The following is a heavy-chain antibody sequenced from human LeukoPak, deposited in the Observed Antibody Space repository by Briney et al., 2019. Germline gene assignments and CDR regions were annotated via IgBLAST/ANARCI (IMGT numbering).Heavy chain of an antibody. CDR1: RYSFTTYW. CDR3: ARQSYSGSYYMDY. V-gene: IGHV5-51*01. D-gene: IGHD1-26*01. CDR2: IYPGDSDT. J-gene: IGHJ4*02. Sequence: GESLKISCKGSRYSFTTYWIAWVRQIPGKGLEWMGIIYPGDSDTRYSPSFQGQVTISADKSISTAYLQWSSLKAPDTAMYYCARQSYSGSYYMDYWGQGTLVTVSS.